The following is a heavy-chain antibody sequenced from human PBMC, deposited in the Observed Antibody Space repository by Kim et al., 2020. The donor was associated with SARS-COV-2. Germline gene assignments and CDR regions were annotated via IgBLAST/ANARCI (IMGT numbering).Heavy chain of an antibody. Sequence: GGSLRLSCAASGFTFSSYAMHWVRQAPGKGLEWVAVISYDGSNKYYADSVKGRFTISRDNSKNTLYLQMNSLRAEDTAVYYCARESVYYYDSSGYYWGKPQAFDYWGQGTLVTVSS. CDR2: ISYDGSNK. D-gene: IGHD3-22*01. J-gene: IGHJ4*02. V-gene: IGHV3-30-3*01. CDR1: GFTFSSYA. CDR3: ARESVYYYDSSGYYWGKPQAFDY.